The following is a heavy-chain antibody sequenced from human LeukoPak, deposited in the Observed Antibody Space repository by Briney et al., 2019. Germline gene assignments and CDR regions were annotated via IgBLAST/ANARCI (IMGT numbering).Heavy chain of an antibody. D-gene: IGHD3-22*01. CDR3: ARESDSSGYYDY. V-gene: IGHV3-11*06. CDR1: GFSFSNFY. CDR2: ISSSSTYT. J-gene: IGHJ4*02. Sequence: GGSPRLSCAASGFSFSNFYMSWIRQAPGKGLEWVSYISSSSTYTNSADSVRGRFTISRDNAKNSLYLQVNSLRVEDTAVYYCARESDSSGYYDYWGQGTLVTVSS.